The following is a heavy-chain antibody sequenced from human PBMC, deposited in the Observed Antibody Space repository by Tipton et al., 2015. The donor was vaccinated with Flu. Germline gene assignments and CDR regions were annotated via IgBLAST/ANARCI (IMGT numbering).Heavy chain of an antibody. Sequence: TLSLTCTVSGGSISSYYWSWIRQPPGKGLEWIGYIYYSGSTNYNPSLKSRVTISVDTSKNQFSLKLSSVTAADTAVYYCARGLYYDFLMVPLNRFAPRGQGTLVSVSA. J-gene: IGHJ5*02. V-gene: IGHV4-59*01. CDR1: GGSISSYY. CDR3: ARGLYYDFLMVPLNRFAP. CDR2: IYYSGST. D-gene: IGHD3-9*01.